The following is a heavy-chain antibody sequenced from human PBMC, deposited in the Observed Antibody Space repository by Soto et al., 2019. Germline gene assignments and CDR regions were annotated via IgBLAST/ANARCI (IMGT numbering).Heavy chain of an antibody. J-gene: IGHJ4*02. V-gene: IGHV4-30-4*01. D-gene: IGHD1-7*01. CDR1: DGSISSGDYY. CDR2: IYYSGST. Sequence: SETLSLTCTVSDGSISSGDYYWSWIRQPPGKGLEWIGYIYYSGSTYYNPSLKSRVTISVDTSKNQFSLKLSSVTAADTAVYYCARVLAGTNYYFDYWGQGTLVTVSS. CDR3: ARVLAGTNYYFDY.